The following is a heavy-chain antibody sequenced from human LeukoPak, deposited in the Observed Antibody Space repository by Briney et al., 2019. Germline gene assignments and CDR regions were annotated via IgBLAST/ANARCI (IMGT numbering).Heavy chain of an antibody. J-gene: IGHJ4*02. Sequence: PGGSLRLSCAASGFTFTSYWMSWVRLAPGKGLEWVSIISSSGGRTYYADSVKGRFTISRDNSKNTLYLQMNSLRVEDTAVYYCAKVKVSGYDKGYFDYWGQGTLVTVSS. CDR3: AKVKVSGYDKGYFDY. CDR2: ISSSGGRT. V-gene: IGHV3-23*01. D-gene: IGHD3-3*01. CDR1: GFTFTSYW.